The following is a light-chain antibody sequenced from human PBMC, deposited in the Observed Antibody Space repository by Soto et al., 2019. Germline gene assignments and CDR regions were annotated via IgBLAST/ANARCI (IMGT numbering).Light chain of an antibody. V-gene: IGKV1-39*01. J-gene: IGKJ1*01. CDR2: AAS. CDR3: QQSHSIPWT. CDR1: QSISSN. Sequence: DIQMTQSPSSLSASVGDRVTITCRASQSISSNLNWYQQKPGKAPKLLIYAASNLQSGVPSTFSGSGSGTDFTLTISSLQPEDFATYYCQQSHSIPWTFGQGTKV.